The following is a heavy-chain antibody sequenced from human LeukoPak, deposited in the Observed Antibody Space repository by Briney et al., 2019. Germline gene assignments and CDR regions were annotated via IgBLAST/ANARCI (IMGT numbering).Heavy chain of an antibody. Sequence: PSQTLSLTCTVSGGSISSGSYYWSWIRQPAGKGLEWIGRIYTSGSTNYNPSLKSRVTISVDTSKNPFSLKLSSVTAADTAVYYCARGTYYYGSGSYYGPYTHPLPDYWGQGTLVTVSS. J-gene: IGHJ4*02. CDR3: ARGTYYYGSGSYYGPYTHPLPDY. V-gene: IGHV4-61*02. CDR2: IYTSGST. D-gene: IGHD3-10*01. CDR1: GGSISSGSYY.